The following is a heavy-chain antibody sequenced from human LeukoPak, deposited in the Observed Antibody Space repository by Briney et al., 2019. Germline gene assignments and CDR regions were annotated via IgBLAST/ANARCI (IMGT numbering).Heavy chain of an antibody. J-gene: IGHJ5*02. V-gene: IGHV3-30-3*01. D-gene: IGHD2-15*01. CDR2: ISCDGNNK. CDR1: GFIFSRNS. Sequence: GRSLRLSCAVSGFIFSRNSMHWVRQAPGKGLEWVADISCDGNNKHYADSVKGRFTISGDNSKNTLYLQMNSLRPEDTAVYFCAREALTGSWHWFDPWGQGTLVTVSS. CDR3: AREALTGSWHWFDP.